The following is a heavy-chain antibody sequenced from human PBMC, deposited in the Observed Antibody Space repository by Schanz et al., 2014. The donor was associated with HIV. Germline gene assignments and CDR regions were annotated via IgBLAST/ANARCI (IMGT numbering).Heavy chain of an antibody. J-gene: IGHJ4*02. CDR3: AKRTSYKFDS. D-gene: IGHD3-10*01. CDR2: ISSSSSII. V-gene: IGHV3-48*01. CDR1: GFAFSSYS. Sequence: EVHLVESGGGLVQPGGSLRLSCAASGFAFSSYSMNWVRQAPGKGLEWVSYISSSSSIIYYADSVKGRFTVSRDNSKNTLYLQMDSLRAGDTAVYYCAKRTSYKFDSWGQGTPVTVSS.